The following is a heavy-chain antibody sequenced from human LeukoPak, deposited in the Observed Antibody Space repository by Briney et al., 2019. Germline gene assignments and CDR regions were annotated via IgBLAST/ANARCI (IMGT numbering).Heavy chain of an antibody. CDR3: VKGKNSIVLVPPARPLDY. Sequence: GGSLRLSCAASGFTFSSNAMSWVRQAPGKGLEWVSTISGSGGSTYYADSVKGRFTISRDNSKTTLYLQMNSLRAEDTATYRCVKGKNSIVLVPPARPLDYWGQGTLVTVSS. V-gene: IGHV3-23*01. CDR2: ISGSGGST. J-gene: IGHJ4*02. CDR1: GFTFSSNA. D-gene: IGHD2-2*02.